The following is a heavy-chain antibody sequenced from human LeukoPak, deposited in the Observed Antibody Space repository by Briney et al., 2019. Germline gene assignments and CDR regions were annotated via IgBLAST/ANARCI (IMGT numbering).Heavy chain of an antibody. CDR1: EFTVSNNY. V-gene: IGHV3-66*04. CDR3: ARHPAVTTFAYYYYYYMDV. Sequence: GGSLRLSCAASEFTVSNNYMSWVRQAPGKGLEWVSDIYSGGSTYYTDSVKGRFTVSRDNSKNTLYLQMNSLRAEDTAVYYCARHPAVTTFAYYYYYYMDVWGKGTTVTVSS. J-gene: IGHJ6*03. CDR2: IYSGGST. D-gene: IGHD4-17*01.